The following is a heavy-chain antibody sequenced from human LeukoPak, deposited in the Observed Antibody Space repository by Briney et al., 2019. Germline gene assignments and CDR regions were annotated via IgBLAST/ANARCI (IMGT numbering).Heavy chain of an antibody. J-gene: IGHJ2*01. Sequence: SETLSLTCAVYGGSFSSYYWTWIRQPPGKGLEWIGEVNYSGGTKYNPSLKSRVTISVDKSKNQFSLKLSSVTAADTAVYYCAREDYDDSGAWYFDLWGRGTLVTVSS. V-gene: IGHV4-34*01. CDR1: GGSFSSYY. D-gene: IGHD3-3*01. CDR2: VNYSGGT. CDR3: AREDYDDSGAWYFDL.